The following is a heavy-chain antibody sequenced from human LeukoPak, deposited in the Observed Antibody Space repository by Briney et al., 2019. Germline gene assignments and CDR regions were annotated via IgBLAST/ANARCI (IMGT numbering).Heavy chain of an antibody. CDR1: GFSLSGSA. CDR2: ISYDGRRL. D-gene: IGHD3-16*01. CDR3: TKDRTDAWSFDY. Sequence: GGSLRLSCAASGFSLSGSAMHWVRQAPGKGLEWVAFISYDGRRLYYGDSVKGRFTISRDTSKNALYLQMDSLRAEDTAVYYCTKDRTDAWSFDYWGQGTLVTVSS. V-gene: IGHV3-30*18. J-gene: IGHJ4*02.